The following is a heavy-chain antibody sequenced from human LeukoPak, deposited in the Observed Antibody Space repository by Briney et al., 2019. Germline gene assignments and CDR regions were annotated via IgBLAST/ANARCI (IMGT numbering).Heavy chain of an antibody. V-gene: IGHV3-11*01. Sequence: GGSLRLSCAASGFTFSDYYMSWIRQAPGKGLEWVSYISSSGSTIYYADSVKGRFTISRDNAKNSLYLQMNSLRAEDTAVYYCARDRDLAPRYYYYYMDVWGKGTTVTISS. CDR1: GFTFSDYY. CDR3: ARDRDLAPRYYYYYMDV. J-gene: IGHJ6*03. CDR2: ISSSGSTI.